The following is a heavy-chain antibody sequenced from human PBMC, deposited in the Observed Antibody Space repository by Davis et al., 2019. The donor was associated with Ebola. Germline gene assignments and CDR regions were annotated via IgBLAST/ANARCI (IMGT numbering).Heavy chain of an antibody. J-gene: IGHJ4*02. CDR1: GFTFSSYG. Sequence: PGGSLRLSCAASGFTFSSYGMHWVRQAPGKGLEWVAVISYDGSNKYYADSVKGRFTISRDNSKNTLYLQMNSLRAEDTAVYYCARDSSGWWASFGYWGQGTLVTVSS. CDR3: ARDSSGWWASFGY. D-gene: IGHD6-19*01. CDR2: ISYDGSNK. V-gene: IGHV3-30*03.